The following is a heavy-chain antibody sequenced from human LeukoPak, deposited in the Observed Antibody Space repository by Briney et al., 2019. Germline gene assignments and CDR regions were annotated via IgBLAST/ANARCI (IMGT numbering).Heavy chain of an antibody. Sequence: NSSETLSLTCAVYGGSFSGYYWSWIRQPPGKGLEWIGEINHSGSTNYNPSLKSRVTISVDTSKNQLSLKLSSVTAADTAVYYCATFYYDILMRGYWGQGTLVTVSS. V-gene: IGHV4-34*01. D-gene: IGHD3-9*01. J-gene: IGHJ4*02. CDR1: GGSFSGYY. CDR3: ATFYYDILMRGY. CDR2: INHSGST.